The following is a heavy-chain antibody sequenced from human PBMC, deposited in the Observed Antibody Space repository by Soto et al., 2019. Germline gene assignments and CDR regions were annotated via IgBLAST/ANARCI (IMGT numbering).Heavy chain of an antibody. D-gene: IGHD2-2*01. Sequence: AXVKVSCKASGYTFTCYYMHWVRQAPGQGLEWMGWINPNSGGTNYAQKFQGWVTMTRDMSISTAYMELSRLRSDDTAVYYCARGPTRVVPAAIRWFDPWGQGTLVTVS. V-gene: IGHV1-2*04. CDR2: INPNSGGT. CDR1: GYTFTCYY. J-gene: IGHJ5*02. CDR3: ARGPTRVVPAAIRWFDP.